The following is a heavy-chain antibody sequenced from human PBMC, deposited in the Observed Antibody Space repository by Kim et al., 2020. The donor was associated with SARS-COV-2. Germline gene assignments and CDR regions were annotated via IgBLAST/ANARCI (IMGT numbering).Heavy chain of an antibody. CDR1: GFSLGGHW. D-gene: IGHD2-21*01. J-gene: IGHJ5*01. CDR3: ASRLGADSIGFFD. Sequence: GGSLRLSCAASGFSLGGHWMHWVRQAPGKGLLWVSPVFGDGTYIYYADSVKGRFTISRDNAKNTLYLQMNSLRAEDTAVYYCASRLGADSIGFFD. CDR2: VFGDGTYI. V-gene: IGHV3-74*01.